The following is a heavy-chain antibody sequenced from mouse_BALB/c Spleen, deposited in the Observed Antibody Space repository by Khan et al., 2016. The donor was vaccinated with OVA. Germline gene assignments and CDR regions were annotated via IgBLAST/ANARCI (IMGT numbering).Heavy chain of an antibody. D-gene: IGHD1-2*01. CDR1: GYSFTDYT. V-gene: IGHV1S135*01. J-gene: IGHJ3*01. CDR3: ARSGYGGFSY. Sequence: VQLQQSGPELVKPGASMKISCKASGYSFTDYTMNWVKQSHGKSLEWIGRINPYNGGTSDNQKFKGKATLTVDKSSSTVYMELLSLTSGDSAVYYCARSGYGGFSYWGQGTLVTVSA. CDR2: INPYNGGT.